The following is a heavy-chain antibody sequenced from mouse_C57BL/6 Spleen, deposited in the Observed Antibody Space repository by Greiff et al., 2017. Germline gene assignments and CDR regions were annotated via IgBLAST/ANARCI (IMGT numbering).Heavy chain of an antibody. CDR3: AREGDARNYYAMDY. Sequence: EVQGVESGGGLVKPGGSLKLSCAASGFTFSDYGMHWVRQAPEKGLEWVAYISSGSSTIYYADTVKGRFTISRDNAKKTLFLQMTSLRSEDTAMYYCAREGDARNYYAMDYWGQGTSVTVSS. CDR1: GFTFSDYG. V-gene: IGHV5-17*01. CDR2: ISSGSSTI. J-gene: IGHJ4*01. D-gene: IGHD3-3*01.